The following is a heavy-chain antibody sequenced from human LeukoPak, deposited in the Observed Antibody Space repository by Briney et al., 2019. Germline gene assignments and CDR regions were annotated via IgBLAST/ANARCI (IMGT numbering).Heavy chain of an antibody. J-gene: IGHJ5*02. D-gene: IGHD6-19*01. CDR2: IYSGGST. CDR3: AKDWGSSGWYNWFDP. CDR1: GFTVSSNY. Sequence: PGGSLRLSCAASGFTVSSNYMSWVRQAPGKGLEWVSVIYSGGSTYYADSVKGRFTISRDNSNNTLYLQMNSLRVEDTAVYYCAKDWGSSGWYNWFDPWGQGTLVTVSS. V-gene: IGHV3-53*05.